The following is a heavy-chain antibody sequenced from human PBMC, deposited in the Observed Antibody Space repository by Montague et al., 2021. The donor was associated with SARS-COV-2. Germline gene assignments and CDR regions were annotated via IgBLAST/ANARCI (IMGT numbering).Heavy chain of an antibody. V-gene: IGHV3-7*03. Sequence: SLRLSCAASAFNFSTHCMTWARQVLGTVLEWVANIIQDGSGIHYVDSVRGRFTISRDNAKNSLYLQMNSLTFEDTALYYCGRDMDIWGPGTTVTVSS. CDR1: AFNFSTHC. J-gene: IGHJ6*02. CDR2: IIQDGSGI. CDR3: GRDMDI.